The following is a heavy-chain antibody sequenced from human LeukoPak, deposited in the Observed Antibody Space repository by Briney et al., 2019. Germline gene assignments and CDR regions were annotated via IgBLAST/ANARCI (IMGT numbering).Heavy chain of an antibody. CDR2: ISPNSGDT. J-gene: IGHJ4*02. CDR3: ARDGGLDY. Sequence: ASVKVSRKASGYTFTDYYMHWVRQAPGQGLEWMGWISPNSGDTNYAQKFQGRVTMTRDTSITTAYMELSRLRSDDTAVYYCARDGGLDYWGQGTPVTVS. CDR1: GYTFTDYY. V-gene: IGHV1-2*02. D-gene: IGHD2-15*01.